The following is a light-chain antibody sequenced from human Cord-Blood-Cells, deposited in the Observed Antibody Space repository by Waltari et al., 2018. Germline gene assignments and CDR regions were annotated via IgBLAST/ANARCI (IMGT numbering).Light chain of an antibody. V-gene: IGKV1-39*01. CDR3: QQSYSTPYT. Sequence: IQMTQSPSSLSASVGDRVTITRRAGQSISSYLNCYQQKPGKAPKLLIYAASSLQSGVPSRFSGSGSGTDFTLTISSLQPEDFATYYWQQSYSTPYTFGQGTKLEIK. CDR1: QSISSY. CDR2: AAS. J-gene: IGKJ2*01.